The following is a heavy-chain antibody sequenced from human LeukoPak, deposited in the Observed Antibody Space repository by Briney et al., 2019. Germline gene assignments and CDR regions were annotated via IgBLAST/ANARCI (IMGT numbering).Heavy chain of an antibody. Sequence: ASVKVFCKASGYTFTSYGISWVRQAPGQGLEWMGWISAYNGSTNYAQKLQGRVTMTTDTSTSTAYMELRSLRSDDTAVYYCARGDIVVVPAPYAMDVWGQGTTVTVSS. V-gene: IGHV1-18*01. J-gene: IGHJ6*02. CDR1: GYTFTSYG. CDR3: ARGDIVVVPAPYAMDV. D-gene: IGHD2-2*01. CDR2: ISAYNGST.